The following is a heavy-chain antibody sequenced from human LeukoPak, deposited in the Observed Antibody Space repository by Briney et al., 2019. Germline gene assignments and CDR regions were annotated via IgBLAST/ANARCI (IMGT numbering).Heavy chain of an antibody. V-gene: IGHV1-2*02. CDR3: ARAGVLMVYLRGEDAFDI. CDR1: GYTFTGYY. Sequence: ASVKVSCKASGYTFTGYYMHWVRQAPGQGLEWMGWINPNSGGTNYAQKFQGRVTMTRDTSISTAYMELSRLRSDDTAVYYCARAGVLMVYLRGEDAFDIWGQGTMVTVSS. CDR2: INPNSGGT. J-gene: IGHJ3*02. D-gene: IGHD2-8*01.